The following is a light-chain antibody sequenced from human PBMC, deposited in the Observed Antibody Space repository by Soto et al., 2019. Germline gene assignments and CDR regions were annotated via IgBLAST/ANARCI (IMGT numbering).Light chain of an antibody. Sequence: DIQMTQSPSTLSGSVGDRVTSTCRASQTISSWLAWYQQKPGKAPKLLIYKASTLKSGVPSRFSGSGSGTEFTLTISSLQPDEFATYYCQHYNSYSEAVGQGSKVDIK. CDR1: QTISSW. CDR3: QHYNSYSEA. CDR2: KAS. V-gene: IGKV1-5*03. J-gene: IGKJ1*01.